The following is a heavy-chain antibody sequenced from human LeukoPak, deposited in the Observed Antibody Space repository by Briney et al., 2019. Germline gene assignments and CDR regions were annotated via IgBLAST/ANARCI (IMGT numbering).Heavy chain of an antibody. CDR1: GDSFSSNSVT. Sequence: SQTLSLTCAISGDSFSSNSVTWNWIRQSPSRGLEWLGRTYYRSKWYNDYAVSVKSRIIINPDTSKNQFSLQLNSVTSEDTAVYYCARRTPDYYYGMDVWGQGTTVTVSS. CDR2: TYYRSKWYN. V-gene: IGHV6-1*01. J-gene: IGHJ6*02. CDR3: ARRTPDYYYGMDV.